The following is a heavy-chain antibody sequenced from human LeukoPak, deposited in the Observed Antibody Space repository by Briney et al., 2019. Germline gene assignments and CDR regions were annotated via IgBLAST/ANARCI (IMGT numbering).Heavy chain of an antibody. D-gene: IGHD3-22*01. Sequence: SVKVSCKASGGTFSSYAISWVRQAPGQGLEWKGGIIPIFGTANYAQKFQGRVTITADKSTSTAYMELSSLRSEDTAVYYCATPANTYYYDSSGQGFDYWGQGTLVTVSS. CDR1: GGTFSSYA. J-gene: IGHJ4*02. V-gene: IGHV1-69*06. CDR3: ATPANTYYYDSSGQGFDY. CDR2: IIPIFGTA.